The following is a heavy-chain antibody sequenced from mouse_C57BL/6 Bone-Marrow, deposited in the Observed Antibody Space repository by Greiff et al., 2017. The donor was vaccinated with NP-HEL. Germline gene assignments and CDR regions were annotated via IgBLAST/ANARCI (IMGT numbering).Heavy chain of an antibody. V-gene: IGHV3-6*01. J-gene: IGHJ3*01. CDR2: ISYDGSN. D-gene: IGHD2-3*01. CDR3: ARGGYYAGFAY. Sequence: EVKLQESGPGLVKPSQSLSLTCSVTGYSITSGYYWNWIRQFPGNKLEWMGYISYDGSNNYNPSLKNRISITRDTSKNQFFLKLNSVTTEDTATYYCARGGYYAGFAYWGQGTLVTVSA. CDR1: GYSITSGYY.